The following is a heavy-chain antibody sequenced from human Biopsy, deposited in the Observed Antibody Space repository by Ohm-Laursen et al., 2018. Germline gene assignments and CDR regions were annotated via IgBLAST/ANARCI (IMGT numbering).Heavy chain of an antibody. J-gene: IGHJ4*02. CDR1: GYAFIGYF. Sequence: ASVKVSCKTSGYAFIGYFLHWVRQAPGQGFEWLGWINPNSGDTNYAQNFHGRVTMTRDTSISTAYVDLSGLRSDDTAVYYCARADYYYDSSDYFSPRGGQDYWGQGTLVIVSS. V-gene: IGHV1-2*02. CDR3: ARADYYYDSSDYFSPRGGQDY. CDR2: INPNSGDT. D-gene: IGHD3-22*01.